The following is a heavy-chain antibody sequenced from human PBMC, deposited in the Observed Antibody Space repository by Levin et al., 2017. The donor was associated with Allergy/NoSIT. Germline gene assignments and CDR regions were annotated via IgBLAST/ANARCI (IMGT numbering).Heavy chain of an antibody. D-gene: IGHD3-10*01. CDR3: AKGGDMDV. Sequence: PGGSLRLSCAASGFSFSTYGIHWVRQAPGKGLEWVALITSDGSSKFFADSVKGRFTISRDNSKNTLHLQMNSLRPEDTAFYYCAKGGDMDVWGQGTTVTVS. CDR2: ITSDGSSK. V-gene: IGHV3-30*18. J-gene: IGHJ6*02. CDR1: GFSFSTYG.